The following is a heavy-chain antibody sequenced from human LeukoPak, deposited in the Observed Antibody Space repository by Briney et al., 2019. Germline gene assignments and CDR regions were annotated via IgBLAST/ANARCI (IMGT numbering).Heavy chain of an antibody. V-gene: IGHV3-11*04. CDR2: ISSSGSTI. CDR1: GFTFSDYY. CDR3: ARPQAQYSSGWYDY. J-gene: IGHJ4*02. D-gene: IGHD6-19*01. Sequence: GGSLRLSCAASGFTFSDYYMSWIRQAPGKGLEWVSYISSSGSTIYYADSVKGRFTISRDNAKNSLYLRMNSLRAEDTAVYYCARPQAQYSSGWYDYWGQGTLVTVSS.